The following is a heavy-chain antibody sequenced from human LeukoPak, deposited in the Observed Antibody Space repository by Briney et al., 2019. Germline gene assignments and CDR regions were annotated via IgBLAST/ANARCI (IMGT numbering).Heavy chain of an antibody. CDR2: VYPADSDT. Sequence: GESLKISCKGSGYSFANYWIGWVRPMPGKGLGWMGIVYPADSDTRYSPSFQGQVTISADKSISTAYLQWSSLKASDTAMYYCARRGGGYVDYWGQGTLVTVSS. CDR1: GYSFANYW. J-gene: IGHJ4*02. V-gene: IGHV5-51*01. D-gene: IGHD2-15*01. CDR3: ARRGGGYVDY.